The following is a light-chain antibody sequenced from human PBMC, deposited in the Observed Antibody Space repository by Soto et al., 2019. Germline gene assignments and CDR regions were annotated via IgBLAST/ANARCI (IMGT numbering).Light chain of an antibody. CDR1: QSISSY. J-gene: IGKJ4*01. CDR2: AAS. CDR3: QQLSNYPLT. Sequence: DIQMTQSPSSLSASVGDRVTITCRASQSISSYLNWYQHKPGKAPKLLIYAASTLQSGVPSRFSGSGSGSDFTLTISSLQPEDFATYYCQQLSNYPLTYGGGTKVDIK. V-gene: IGKV1-9*01.